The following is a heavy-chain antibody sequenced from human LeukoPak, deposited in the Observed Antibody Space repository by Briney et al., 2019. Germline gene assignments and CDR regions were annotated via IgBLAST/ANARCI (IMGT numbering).Heavy chain of an antibody. D-gene: IGHD6-13*01. Sequence: GSLRLSCAASGFTFSNYAMSWVRQAPGKGLEWIGYIHYSGSTNYNPSLKSRVTISVDTSKNQFSLILSSVTTADTAVYYCAREVVAAAGTVDYWGQGTLVTVSS. CDR1: GFTFSNYA. V-gene: IGHV4-59*01. CDR2: IHYSGST. J-gene: IGHJ4*02. CDR3: AREVVAAAGTVDY.